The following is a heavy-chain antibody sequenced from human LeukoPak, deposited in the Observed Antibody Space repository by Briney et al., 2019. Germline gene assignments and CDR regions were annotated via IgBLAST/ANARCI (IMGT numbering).Heavy chain of an antibody. J-gene: IGHJ4*02. D-gene: IGHD2-2*01. CDR2: IYSGGST. Sequence: GGSLRLSCAASGFTVSSNYMSWVRQAPGKGLEWVSVIYSGGSTYYADSVKGRFTISRDNSKNTLYLQMNSLRAEDTAVYYCARVQMRGYCSSTSCFYYFDYWGQGTLVTVSS. CDR3: ARVQMRGYCSSTSCFYYFDY. V-gene: IGHV3-53*01. CDR1: GFTVSSNY.